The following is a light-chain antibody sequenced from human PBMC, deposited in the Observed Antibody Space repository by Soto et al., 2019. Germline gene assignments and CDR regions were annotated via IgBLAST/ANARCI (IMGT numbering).Light chain of an antibody. V-gene: IGLV2-14*01. Sequence: QSALTQPASVSGSPGQSITISCTGTSSDVGGYNYVSWYQQHPGKAPKLMIFDVSHRPSGVSHRFSGSKSGNTASLTISGLQAEDEADYYCSSYASSSTVLFGGGTKVTVL. CDR1: SSDVGGYNY. J-gene: IGLJ2*01. CDR3: SSYASSSTVL. CDR2: DVS.